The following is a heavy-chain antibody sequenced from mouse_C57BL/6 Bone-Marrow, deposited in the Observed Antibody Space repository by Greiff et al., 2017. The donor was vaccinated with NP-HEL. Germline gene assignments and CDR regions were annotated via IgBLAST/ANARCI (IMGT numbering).Heavy chain of an antibody. CDR2: IYPGDGDT. CDR1: GYAFSSYW. J-gene: IGHJ4*01. V-gene: IGHV1-80*01. D-gene: IGHD1-1*01. CDR3: ARHYGSYYYAMDY. Sequence: QVQLQQSGAELVKPGASVKISCKASGYAFSSYWLNWVKQRPGKGLEWIGQIYPGDGDTNYNGKFKGKATLTADKSSSTAYMQLSSLTSEDSAVYFCARHYGSYYYAMDYWGQGTSVTVSS.